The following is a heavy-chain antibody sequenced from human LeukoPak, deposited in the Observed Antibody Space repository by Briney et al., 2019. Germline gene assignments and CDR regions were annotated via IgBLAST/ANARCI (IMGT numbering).Heavy chain of an antibody. J-gene: IGHJ4*02. CDR3: ARGAVVVPAAPPDY. V-gene: IGHV3-7*04. CDR2: INQDGSGK. D-gene: IGHD2-2*01. Sequence: TGGSLRLSCAASGFTFSSYWMSWVRQAPGKGLEWVANINQDGSGKEYVDSVKGRFTISRDNARNSLSLQMNSLRAEDTAVYYCARGAVVVPAAPPDYWGQGTLVTVSS. CDR1: GFTFSSYW.